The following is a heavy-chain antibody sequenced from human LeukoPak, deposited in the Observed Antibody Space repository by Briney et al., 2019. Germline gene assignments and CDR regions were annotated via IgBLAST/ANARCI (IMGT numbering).Heavy chain of an antibody. V-gene: IGHV3-48*04. J-gene: IGHJ4*02. CDR1: GFTFSRHG. CDR3: ARERSYYDSSGYY. Sequence: GGSPRLSCAASGFTFSRHGMHWVRQAPGKGLEWVSYISSSGSTIYYADSVKGRFTISRDNAKNSLYLQMNSLRAEDTAVYYCARERSYYDSSGYYWGQGTLVTVSS. CDR2: ISSSGSTI. D-gene: IGHD3-22*01.